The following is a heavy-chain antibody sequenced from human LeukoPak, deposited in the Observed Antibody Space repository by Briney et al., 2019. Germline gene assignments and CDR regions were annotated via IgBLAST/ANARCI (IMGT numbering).Heavy chain of an antibody. J-gene: IGHJ4*02. D-gene: IGHD3-22*01. CDR1: GFSLSNAW. V-gene: IGHV3-15*01. Sequence: GESLKISCVASGFSLSNAWMSWVRQAPGQGLEWVGRIKREVDGGTEDYAAPVKGRFTISRDDSKNTLYLQMNSLQTEDTGVYYCTADVSGSSGYCHDYWGQGTQVTVSS. CDR2: IKREVDGGTE. CDR3: TADVSGSSGYCHDY.